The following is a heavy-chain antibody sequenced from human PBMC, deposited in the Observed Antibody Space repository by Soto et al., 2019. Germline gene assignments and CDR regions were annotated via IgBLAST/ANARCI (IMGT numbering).Heavy chain of an antibody. V-gene: IGHV3-23*01. J-gene: IGHJ4*02. Sequence: EVQLLESGGGLVQPGGSLRLSSAASGFTFSSYAMSWVRQAPGKGLEWVSAISGSGGSTYYADSVKGRFTISRDNSKNTLYLQMNSLRAEDTAVYYCAKNYGGNSYFDYWGQGTLVTVSS. CDR3: AKNYGGNSYFDY. D-gene: IGHD4-17*01. CDR2: ISGSGGST. CDR1: GFTFSSYA.